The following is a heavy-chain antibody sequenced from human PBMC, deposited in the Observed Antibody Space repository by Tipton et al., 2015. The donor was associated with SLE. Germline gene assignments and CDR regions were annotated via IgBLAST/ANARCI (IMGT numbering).Heavy chain of an antibody. D-gene: IGHD2-2*01. CDR2: IYYSGST. V-gene: IGHV4-31*03. J-gene: IGHJ4*02. CDR1: GGSISSGGYY. CDR3: ARVWGTGSRGVDY. Sequence: TLSLTCTVSGGSISSGGYYWSWIRQHPGKGLEWIGYIYYSGSTYYNPSLKSRVTISVDTSKNQFSLKLSSVTPEDTAVYYCARVWGTGSRGVDYWGQGTLVTVSS.